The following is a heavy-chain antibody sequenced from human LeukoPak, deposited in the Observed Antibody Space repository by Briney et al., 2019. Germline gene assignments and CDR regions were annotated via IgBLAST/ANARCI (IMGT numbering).Heavy chain of an antibody. CDR2: ISSSGSTM. V-gene: IGHV3-48*03. Sequence: HLGGSLRLSCAASGFTFSSYEMNWVRQAPGKGLEWVSYISSSGSTMYYADSVKGRFTISRDNAKNSLYLQMNSLRAEDTAVYYCARIKYSSSWYDAFDVWGQGTMVTVSS. CDR3: ARIKYSSSWYDAFDV. CDR1: GFTFSSYE. J-gene: IGHJ3*01. D-gene: IGHD6-13*01.